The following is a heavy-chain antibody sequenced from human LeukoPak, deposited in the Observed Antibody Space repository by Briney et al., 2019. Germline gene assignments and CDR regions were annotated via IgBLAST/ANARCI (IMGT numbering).Heavy chain of an antibody. J-gene: IGHJ6*02. CDR1: GYTFTRYG. Sequence: ASVTVSFKSSGYTFTRYGISWVRQAPGQGLEWMGWIGAYNGNTNYAQKLKDRVTMTTDTSTSTAYMELRSLRSADTAVYYCAREGRGYSSGWTNYYYYGMDVWGQGTTVTVSS. D-gene: IGHD6-19*01. CDR3: AREGRGYSSGWTNYYYYGMDV. CDR2: IGAYNGNT. V-gene: IGHV1-18*01.